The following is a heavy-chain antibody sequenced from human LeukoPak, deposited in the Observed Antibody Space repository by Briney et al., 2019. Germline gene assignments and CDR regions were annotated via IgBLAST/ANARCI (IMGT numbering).Heavy chain of an antibody. J-gene: IGHJ6*02. CDR2: IWYDGSNY. V-gene: IGHV3-30*02. CDR3: AKVYCSSPSCPIYYYYYGMDV. D-gene: IGHD2-2*01. CDR1: GFTFSSYG. Sequence: PGGSLRLSCAASGFTFSSYGMTWVRQAPGKGLEWVAVIWYDGSNYYYADSVKGRFTISRDNSKIMQYLQMNSLRAEDTAVYYCAKVYCSSPSCPIYYYYYGMDVWGQGTTVTVSS.